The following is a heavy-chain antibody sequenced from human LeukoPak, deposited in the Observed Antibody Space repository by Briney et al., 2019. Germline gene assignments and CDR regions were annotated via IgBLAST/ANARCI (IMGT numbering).Heavy chain of an antibody. D-gene: IGHD3-22*01. CDR3: ARDKASLLYYDSSGQYPDAFDI. CDR2: TNPSGGST. J-gene: IGHJ3*02. Sequence: RASVKVSCKASGYTFTSYYMHWVRQAPGQGLEWMGITNPSGGSTSYAQKFQGRVTMTRDTSTSTVYMELSSLRSEDTAVYYCARDKASLLYYDSSGQYPDAFDIWGQGTMVTVSS. V-gene: IGHV1-46*01. CDR1: GYTFTSYY.